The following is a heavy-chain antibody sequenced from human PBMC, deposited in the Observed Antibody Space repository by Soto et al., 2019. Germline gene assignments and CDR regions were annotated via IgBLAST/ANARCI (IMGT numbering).Heavy chain of an antibody. Sequence: ASVKVSCKASGYTFTSYGISWVRRAPGQGLEWMGWISAYNGNTNYAQKLQGRVTMTTDTSTSTAYMGLRSLRSDDTAVYYCARDHPIVVVPAAIFLYYYGMDVWGQGTTVTVSS. V-gene: IGHV1-18*01. J-gene: IGHJ6*02. D-gene: IGHD2-2*01. CDR2: ISAYNGNT. CDR3: ARDHPIVVVPAAIFLYYYGMDV. CDR1: GYTFTSYG.